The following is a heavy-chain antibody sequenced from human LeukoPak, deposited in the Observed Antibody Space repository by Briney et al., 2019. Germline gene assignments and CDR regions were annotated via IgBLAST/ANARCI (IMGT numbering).Heavy chain of an antibody. V-gene: IGHV1-18*04. J-gene: IGHJ4*02. D-gene: IGHD4-17*01. CDR3: ARDSLDYGDYDPDY. Sequence: ASVKVSCKASGYTFTSYYTHWVRQAPGQGLEWMGGISAYNGNTNYAQKLQSSVTMTTDTSTSTAYMELRSLRSDDTDVYYCARDSLDYGDYDPDYWGQGTLVTVSS. CDR2: ISAYNGNT. CDR1: GYTFTSYY.